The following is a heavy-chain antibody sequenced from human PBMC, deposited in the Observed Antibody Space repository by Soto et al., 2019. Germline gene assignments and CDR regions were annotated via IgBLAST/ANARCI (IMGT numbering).Heavy chain of an antibody. Sequence: ASVKVSCKASGYTFTSYAMHWVRQAPGQRLEWMGWINAGNGNTKYSQKYQGRVTITRDTSASTAYMELSSLRSEDTAVYYCASSYSNYALIDYYYYGMDVWGQGTTVTVSS. CDR3: ASSYSNYALIDYYYYGMDV. J-gene: IGHJ6*02. CDR1: GYTFTSYA. CDR2: INAGNGNT. D-gene: IGHD4-4*01. V-gene: IGHV1-3*01.